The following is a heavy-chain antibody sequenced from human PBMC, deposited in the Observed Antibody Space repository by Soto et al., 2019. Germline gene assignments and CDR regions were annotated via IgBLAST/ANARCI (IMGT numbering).Heavy chain of an antibody. D-gene: IGHD3-10*01. CDR2: ISAYNGNT. J-gene: IGHJ3*02. Sequence: ASVKVSCKASGYTFTSYGISWVRQAPGQGLEWMGWISAYNGNTNYAQKLQGRVTMTTDTSTSTAYMELRSLRSDDTAVYYCARDKAYYYGSGSYAFHIWGQGTMVTVSS. V-gene: IGHV1-18*01. CDR1: GYTFTSYG. CDR3: ARDKAYYYGSGSYAFHI.